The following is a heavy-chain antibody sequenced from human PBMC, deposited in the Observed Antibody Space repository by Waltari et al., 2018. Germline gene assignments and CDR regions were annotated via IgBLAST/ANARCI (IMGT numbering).Heavy chain of an antibody. J-gene: IGHJ5*02. CDR1: GGSFIGYY. CDR3: ARGYRWFDP. Sequence: QVQLQQWGAGLLKPSETLSLTCAVHGGSFIGYYWGLIRQSPGKGLEWIGEITQSGSTSYNPSLKSQVTISVDTSKNQFSLELSSVTAADTAVYYCARGYRWFDPWGQGTLVTVSS. V-gene: IGHV4-34*01. CDR2: ITQSGST.